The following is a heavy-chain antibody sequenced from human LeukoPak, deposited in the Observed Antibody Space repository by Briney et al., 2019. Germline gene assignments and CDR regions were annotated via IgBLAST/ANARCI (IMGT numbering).Heavy chain of an antibody. CDR3: AKDRLLWFGEQPEHMDV. CDR2: ISGSGGST. Sequence: GGTLRLSCAASGFTFSSYGMSWVRQAPGKGLEWVSAISGSGGSTYYADSVKGRLTISRDNSKNTLYLQMNSLRAEDTAVYYCAKDRLLWFGEQPEHMDVWGKGTTVTVSS. D-gene: IGHD3-10*01. CDR1: GFTFSSYG. J-gene: IGHJ6*03. V-gene: IGHV3-23*01.